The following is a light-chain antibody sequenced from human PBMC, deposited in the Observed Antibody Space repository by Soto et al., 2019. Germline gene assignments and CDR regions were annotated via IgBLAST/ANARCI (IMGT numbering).Light chain of an antibody. Sequence: QSVLTQPASVSGSPGQSITISFTGTSSDVGGYNYVSWYQQHPGKAPKLMIYEVSNRPSGVSIRFSGSKSGNTASLTISGLQAEDEADYYCSSYTSSTSLDVFGTGTKVTVL. CDR2: EVS. V-gene: IGLV2-14*01. CDR3: SSYTSSTSLDV. CDR1: SSDVGGYNY. J-gene: IGLJ1*01.